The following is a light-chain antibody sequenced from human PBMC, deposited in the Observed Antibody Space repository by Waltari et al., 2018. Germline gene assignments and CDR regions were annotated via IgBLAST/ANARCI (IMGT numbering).Light chain of an antibody. CDR2: DVS. J-gene: IGKJ1*01. Sequence: EIVLTQSPATLSLSPGERATLSCRASQSVRNYLAWYQQKPGQAPRLIIYDVSYRATAIPDRYSGSGSGKDGTLNISSLEPEDFATYYCQQANSFPWTFGQGTKVEIK. CDR3: QQANSFPWT. V-gene: IGKV3-11*01. CDR1: QSVRNY.